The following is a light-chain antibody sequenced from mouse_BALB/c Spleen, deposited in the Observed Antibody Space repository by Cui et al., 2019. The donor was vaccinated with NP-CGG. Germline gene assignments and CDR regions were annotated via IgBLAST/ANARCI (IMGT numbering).Light chain of an antibody. Sequence: QAVVTQESALTTSPGETVTPTGRSSTGAVTTSNYANWVQEKPDHLFTGLIGGTNNRAPGVPARFSGSLIGDKAALTITGAQTEDEAIYFCALWYSNHWVFGGGTKLTVL. CDR2: GTN. CDR1: TGAVTTSNY. CDR3: ALWYSNHWV. J-gene: IGLJ1*01. V-gene: IGLV1*01.